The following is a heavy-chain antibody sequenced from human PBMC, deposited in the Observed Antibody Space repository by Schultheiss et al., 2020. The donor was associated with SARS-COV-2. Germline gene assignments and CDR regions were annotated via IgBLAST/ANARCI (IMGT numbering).Heavy chain of an antibody. Sequence: SETLSLTCTVSGGSISRYCWSWIRQPPGKGLEWIGYIYYSGSTYYNPSLKSRVTISVDTSKNQFSLKLSSVTAADTAVYYCARVGLIAAAGTIYYYYGMDVWGQGTTVTVSS. J-gene: IGHJ6*02. CDR2: IYYSGST. V-gene: IGHV4-59*06. CDR3: ARVGLIAAAGTIYYYYGMDV. CDR1: GGSISRYC. D-gene: IGHD6-13*01.